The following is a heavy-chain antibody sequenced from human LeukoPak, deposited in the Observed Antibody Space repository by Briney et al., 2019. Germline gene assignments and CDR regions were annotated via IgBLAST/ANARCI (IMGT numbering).Heavy chain of an antibody. J-gene: IGHJ4*02. V-gene: IGHV3-23*01. D-gene: IGHD1-7*01. CDR1: GFTFRAYA. CDR2: ISDSGGTT. Sequence: GGSLRLSCVASGFTFRAYAMSWVRQAPGKGLEWVSGISDSGGTTYYVDSVKDRFTISRDNSKNTLYLQMNSLRAEDTAVHYCARSSRELGGYAPWELMPPFDYWGQGTLVTVSS. CDR3: ARSSRELGGYAPWELMPPFDY.